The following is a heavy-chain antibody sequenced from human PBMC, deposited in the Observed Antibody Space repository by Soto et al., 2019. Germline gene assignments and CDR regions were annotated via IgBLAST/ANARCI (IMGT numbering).Heavy chain of an antibody. Sequence: GGSMRLSCAASKFTFSSYSMHWVRQAPGRGLEWVAVILNDGSDKDYADSVKGRFSISRDNSKHTLYLQMNSLRIEDTAVYYCARNPDLLWAFDIWGQGTMVTVSS. CDR1: KFTFSSYS. J-gene: IGHJ3*02. D-gene: IGHD2-21*01. CDR2: ILNDGSDK. CDR3: ARNPDLLWAFDI. V-gene: IGHV3-30*04.